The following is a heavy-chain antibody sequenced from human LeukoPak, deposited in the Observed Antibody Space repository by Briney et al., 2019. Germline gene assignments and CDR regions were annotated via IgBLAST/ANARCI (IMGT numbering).Heavy chain of an antibody. J-gene: IGHJ3*02. CDR1: GGSFSGYY. V-gene: IGHV4-34*01. CDR2: INHSGST. CDR3: ATKNYDFWSGDAFDI. Sequence: SETLSLACAVYGGSFSGYYWNWIRQPPGKGLEWIGEINHSGSTNYNPSLKSRVTISVDTSKNQFSLKLSSVTAADTAVYYCATKNYDFWSGDAFDIWGQGTMVTVSS. D-gene: IGHD3-3*01.